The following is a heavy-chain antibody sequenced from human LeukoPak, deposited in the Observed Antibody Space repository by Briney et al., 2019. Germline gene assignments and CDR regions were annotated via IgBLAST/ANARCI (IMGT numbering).Heavy chain of an antibody. CDR3: ARGKMTQGMVGAFDI. V-gene: IGHV4-30-4*01. CDR1: GGSISSGDSY. Sequence: SETLSLTCTVSGGSISSGDSYWSWIRQPPGKGLEWIGYIYYSGSTYYNPSLKSRVTISVDTSKNQFSLKLSSVTAADTAVYYCARGKMTQGMVGAFDIWGQGTMVTVSS. D-gene: IGHD3-10*01. J-gene: IGHJ3*02. CDR2: IYYSGST.